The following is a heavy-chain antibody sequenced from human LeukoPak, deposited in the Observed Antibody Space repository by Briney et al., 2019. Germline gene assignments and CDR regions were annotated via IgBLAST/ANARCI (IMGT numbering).Heavy chain of an antibody. J-gene: IGHJ6*02. CDR1: GFTFSSYA. V-gene: IGHV3-30*04. Sequence: GRSLRLSCAASGFTFSSYAMHWVRQAPGKGLEWVAVISYDGSNKYYADSVKGRFTISRDNSKNTLYLQMNSLRAEDTAVYYCARDGLGCSSTSCYAGDYYYYSMDVWGQGTTVTVSS. CDR2: ISYDGSNK. CDR3: ARDGLGCSSTSCYAGDYYYYSMDV. D-gene: IGHD2-2*01.